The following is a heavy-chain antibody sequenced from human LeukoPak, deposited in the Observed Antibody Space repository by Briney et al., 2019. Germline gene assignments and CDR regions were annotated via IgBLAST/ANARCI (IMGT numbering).Heavy chain of an antibody. J-gene: IGHJ6*03. CDR3: TPYSTYLSSYSGAV. D-gene: IGHD4-11*01. CDR2: IKSKTDGGTK. Sequence: GGSLRLSCAASGFTFSNAWMSWVRQAPGKGLEWVGRIKSKTDGGTKDYAAPVKGRFTISRDDSKNRLYLQMNSLKTEDTAVYYCTPYSTYLSSYSGAVGGKGPTVPVS. V-gene: IGHV3-15*01. CDR1: GFTFSNAW.